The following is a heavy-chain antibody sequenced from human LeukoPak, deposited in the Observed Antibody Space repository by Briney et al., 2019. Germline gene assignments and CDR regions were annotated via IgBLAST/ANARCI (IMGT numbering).Heavy chain of an antibody. CDR3: ARLMVRGVYYYYYYYMDV. CDR1: GGSFSGYY. D-gene: IGHD3-10*01. Sequence: SETLSLTCAVYGGSFSGYYWSWIRQPPGKGLEWIGEINHSGSTNYNPSLKSRVTISVDTSKNQFSLKLSSVTAADTAVYYCARLMVRGVYYYYYYYMDVWGKGTTVTVSS. J-gene: IGHJ6*03. CDR2: INHSGST. V-gene: IGHV4-34*01.